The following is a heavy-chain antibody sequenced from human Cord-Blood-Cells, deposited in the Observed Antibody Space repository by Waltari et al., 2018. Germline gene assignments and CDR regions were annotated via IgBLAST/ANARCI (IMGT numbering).Heavy chain of an antibody. CDR2: IYSGGST. J-gene: IGHJ4*02. D-gene: IGHD5-18*01. V-gene: IGHV3-53*01. Sequence: EVQLVESGGGLIQPGGSLRLSCAASGFTVSSNYMRWVRQAPGKGLEWVSVIYSGGSTYYADSVKGRFTISRDNSKNTLYLQMNSLRAEDTAVYYCARDPGTWIQLWYFDYWGQGTLVTVSS. CDR3: ARDPGTWIQLWYFDY. CDR1: GFTVSSNY.